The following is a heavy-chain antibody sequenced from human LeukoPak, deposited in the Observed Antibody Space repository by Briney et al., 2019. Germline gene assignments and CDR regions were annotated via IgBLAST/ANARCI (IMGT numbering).Heavy chain of an antibody. CDR2: ISSGSSYI. D-gene: IGHD4/OR15-4a*01. V-gene: IGHV3-21*01. CDR3: ARYGGNAFDV. J-gene: IGHJ3*01. CDR1: GFTFSSYA. Sequence: PGGSLRLSCAASGFTFSSYALHWVRQAPGKGLEWVSSISSGSSYIYYADSVKGRFTISRDNAKNSLCLQMNSLRAEDTALYYCARYGGNAFDVWGQGTMVTVSS.